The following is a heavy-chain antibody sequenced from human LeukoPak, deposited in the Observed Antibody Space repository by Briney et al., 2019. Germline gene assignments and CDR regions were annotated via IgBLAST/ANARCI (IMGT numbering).Heavy chain of an antibody. V-gene: IGHV4-34*01. D-gene: IGHD6-13*01. CDR1: GGSFSGYY. J-gene: IGHJ5*02. CDR2: INHSGST. Sequence: SETLSLTCAVYGGSFSGYYWTWIRQPPGKGLEWIGEINHSGSTNYNPPLKSRVTISVDTSKNQFSLKLSSVTAADTAVYYCARGRYELLTIAAAGREYWFDPWGQGTLGTVSS. CDR3: ARGRYELLTIAAAGREYWFDP.